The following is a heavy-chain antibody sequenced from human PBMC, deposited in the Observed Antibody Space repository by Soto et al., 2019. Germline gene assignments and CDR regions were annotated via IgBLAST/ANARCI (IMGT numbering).Heavy chain of an antibody. CDR2: IDPSDSYT. J-gene: IGHJ6*02. D-gene: IGHD6-6*01. Sequence: GESLKISCKGSGYSFTSYWISWVRQMPGKGLEWMGRIDPSDSYTNYSPSFQGHVTISADKSISTAYLQWSSLKASDTAMYYCASTAARPEYYYYGMDVWGQGTPVTVSS. CDR1: GYSFTSYW. CDR3: ASTAARPEYYYYGMDV. V-gene: IGHV5-10-1*01.